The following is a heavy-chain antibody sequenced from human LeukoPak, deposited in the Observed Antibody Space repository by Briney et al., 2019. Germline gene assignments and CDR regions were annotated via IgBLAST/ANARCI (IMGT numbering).Heavy chain of an antibody. J-gene: IGHJ5*02. Sequence: PSETLSLTCTVSGGSISGSYWNWIRQSPGKGLEWIGYIYTIGSTNYNPSLKSRVTISVDTSKNQFSLRLSSVTAADTAVYYCARRTAVAGKSDWFDPWGQGILVTVSS. V-gene: IGHV4-4*09. CDR2: IYTIGST. D-gene: IGHD6-19*01. CDR3: ARRTAVAGKSDWFDP. CDR1: GGSISGSY.